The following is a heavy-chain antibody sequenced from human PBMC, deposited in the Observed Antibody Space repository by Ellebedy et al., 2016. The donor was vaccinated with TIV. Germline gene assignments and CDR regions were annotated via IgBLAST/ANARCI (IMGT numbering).Heavy chain of an antibody. V-gene: IGHV3-53*01. CDR1: GFTVSNNY. CDR2: IYSGGST. Sequence: GESLKISCAASGFTVSNNYISWVRQAPGKGLEWVSVIYSGGSTFYAESVKGRFTISRDSSQNTLYLQMDSLRAEDTAVYYCASSPSQGYWGQGTLVTVSS. CDR3: ASSPSQGY. J-gene: IGHJ4*02.